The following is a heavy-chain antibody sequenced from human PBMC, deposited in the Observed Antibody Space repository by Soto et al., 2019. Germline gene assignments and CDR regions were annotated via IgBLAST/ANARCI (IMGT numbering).Heavy chain of an antibody. J-gene: IGHJ3*02. CDR3: AKDYAVTAILDAFDI. D-gene: IGHD2-21*02. Sequence: LRLSCAASGFTFSSYGMHWVRQAPGKGLEWVAVISYDGSNKYYADSVKGRFTISRDNSKNTLYLQMNSLRAEDTAVYYCAKDYAVTAILDAFDIWGQGTMVTVSS. V-gene: IGHV3-30*18. CDR1: GFTFSSYG. CDR2: ISYDGSNK.